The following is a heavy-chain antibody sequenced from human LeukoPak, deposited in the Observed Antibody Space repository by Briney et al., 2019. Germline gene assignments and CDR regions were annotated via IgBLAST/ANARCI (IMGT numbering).Heavy chain of an antibody. CDR3: ARARRTMTNFDY. D-gene: IGHD3-22*01. V-gene: IGHV3-53*01. Sequence: GGSLRLSCAASGFTVSSNYMSWVRQAPGKGLEWVSVIYSGGSTYYADSVKGRFTISRDNAKNTLYLQMNSLRAEDTAVYYCARARRTMTNFDYWGQGTLVTVSS. CDR2: IYSGGST. J-gene: IGHJ4*02. CDR1: GFTVSSNY.